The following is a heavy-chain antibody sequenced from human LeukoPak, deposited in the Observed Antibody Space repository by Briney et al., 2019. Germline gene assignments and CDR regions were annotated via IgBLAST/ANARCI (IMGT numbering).Heavy chain of an antibody. Sequence: GGSLRLSCTASRFTFSNYWMSWVRQAPGKGLEWVANIKQDGSEKYYVDSVKGRFTISRDNAKNSLYLQMKSLGAEDTAVYYCARKDGDYGYYYYYGMDVWGKGTTVTVSS. CDR3: ARKDGDYGYYYYYGMDV. J-gene: IGHJ6*04. CDR1: RFTFSNYW. CDR2: IKQDGSEK. V-gene: IGHV3-7*03. D-gene: IGHD4-17*01.